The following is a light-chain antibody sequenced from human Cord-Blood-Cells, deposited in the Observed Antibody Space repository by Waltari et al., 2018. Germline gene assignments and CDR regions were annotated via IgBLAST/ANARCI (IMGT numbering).Light chain of an antibody. J-gene: IGLJ2*01. CDR1: SSDVGGYNY. CDR2: DVS. Sequence: QSALTQPRSVSGSPGQSVTISCTGTSSDVGGYNYVSWYQQHPGKAPKLMIYDVSKRPSGVPERCSGSKSGNTASLTISGVQAEDGADYYCCAYAGSYTVVFGGGTKLTVL. V-gene: IGLV2-11*01. CDR3: CAYAGSYTVV.